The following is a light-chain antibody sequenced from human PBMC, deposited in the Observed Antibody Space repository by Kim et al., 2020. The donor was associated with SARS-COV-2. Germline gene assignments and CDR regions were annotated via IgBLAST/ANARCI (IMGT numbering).Light chain of an antibody. V-gene: IGLV6-57*01. J-gene: IGLJ3*02. CDR3: QSYDSSNHLV. CDR2: EDN. CDR1: SGSIASNY. Sequence: LTQPHSVSESPGKTVTISCTRSSGSIASNYVQWYQQRPGSSPTTVIYEDNQRPSGVPDRFSGSIDSSSNSASLTISGLMTEDEADYYCQSYDSSNHLVFGGGTQLTVL.